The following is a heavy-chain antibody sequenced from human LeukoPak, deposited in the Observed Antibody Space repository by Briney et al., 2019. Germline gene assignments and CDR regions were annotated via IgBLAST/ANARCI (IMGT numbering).Heavy chain of an antibody. D-gene: IGHD5-24*01. Sequence: TSETLSLTCTVSGGSISSSSYYWGWIRQPPGKGLEWIGSIYYSGSTYYNPSLKSRVTISVDTSKNQFSLKLSSVTAADTAVYYCARDLGEMATIYDYWGQGTLVTVSS. J-gene: IGHJ4*02. CDR3: ARDLGEMATIYDY. CDR1: GGSISSSSYY. V-gene: IGHV4-39*07. CDR2: IYYSGST.